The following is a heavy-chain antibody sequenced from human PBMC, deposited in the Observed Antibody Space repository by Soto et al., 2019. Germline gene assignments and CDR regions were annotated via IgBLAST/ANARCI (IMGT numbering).Heavy chain of an antibody. CDR3: ARDFGSSWPDAFDI. CDR2: IKQDGSEK. V-gene: IGHV3-7*01. J-gene: IGHJ3*02. D-gene: IGHD6-13*01. Sequence: GESLKISCAASGFTFSSYWMSWVRQAPGKGLEWVANIKQDGSEKYYVDSVKGRFTISRDNAKNSLYLQMNSLRAEDTAVYYCARDFGSSWPDAFDIWGQGTMVTVSS. CDR1: GFTFSSYW.